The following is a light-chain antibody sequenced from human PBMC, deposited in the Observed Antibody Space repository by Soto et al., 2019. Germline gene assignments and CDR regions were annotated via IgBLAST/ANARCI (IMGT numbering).Light chain of an antibody. CDR1: QSVSSTY. Sequence: ELVLTQSPGTLSLSPGDRATLSCRASQSVSSTYLAWYQQRPGQAPRLLIYSSSSRASGIPDRFSGSGSGTDFTLTISSLQSEDFAVYYCQQYHNWPAFGQGTKVEIK. V-gene: IGKV3-20*01. J-gene: IGKJ1*01. CDR2: SSS. CDR3: QQYHNWPA.